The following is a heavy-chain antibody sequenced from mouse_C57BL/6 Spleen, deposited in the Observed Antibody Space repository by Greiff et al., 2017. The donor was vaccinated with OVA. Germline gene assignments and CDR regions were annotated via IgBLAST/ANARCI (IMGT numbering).Heavy chain of an antibody. CDR3: TRGELDYGNYYYAMDY. CDR2: IDPETGGT. CDR1: GYTFTDYE. J-gene: IGHJ4*01. D-gene: IGHD2-1*01. V-gene: IGHV1-15*01. Sequence: QLQQSGAELVRPGASVTLSCKASGYTFTDYEMHWVKQTPVHGLEWIGAIDPETGGTAYNQKFKGKAILTADKSSSTAYMELRSLTSEDSAVYYCTRGELDYGNYYYAMDYWGQGTSVTVSS.